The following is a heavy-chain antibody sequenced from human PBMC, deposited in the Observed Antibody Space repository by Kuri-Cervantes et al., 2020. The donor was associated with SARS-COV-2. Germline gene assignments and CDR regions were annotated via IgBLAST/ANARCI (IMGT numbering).Heavy chain of an antibody. J-gene: IGHJ6*02. V-gene: IGHV3-30-3*01. Sequence: LSLTCAASGFTFSSYAMHWVRQAPGKGLEWVAAISYDGSNKYYADSVKGRFTISRDNSKNTLYLQMNSLRAEDTAVYYCAREEWLLSSDYYYYYYGMDVWGQGTTVTVSS. CDR3: AREEWLLSSDYYYYYYGMDV. CDR1: GFTFSSYA. D-gene: IGHD3-3*01. CDR2: ISYDGSNK.